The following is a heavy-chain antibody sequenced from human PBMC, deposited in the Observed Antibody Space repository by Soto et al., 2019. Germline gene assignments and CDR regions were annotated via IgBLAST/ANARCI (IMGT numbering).Heavy chain of an antibody. CDR2: TNPNSGGT. CDR1: GYTFTGYY. CDR3: ATTDKVGDGYNSIFYYYYYGMDV. Sequence: GASVKVSCKASGYTFTGYYMHWVRQAPGQGLEWMGWTNPNSGGTNYAQKFQGRVTMTRDTSISTAYMELSRLRSDDTAVYYCATTDKVGDGYNSIFYYYYYGMDVWGQGTTVTVSS. V-gene: IGHV1-2*02. J-gene: IGHJ6*02. D-gene: IGHD5-12*01.